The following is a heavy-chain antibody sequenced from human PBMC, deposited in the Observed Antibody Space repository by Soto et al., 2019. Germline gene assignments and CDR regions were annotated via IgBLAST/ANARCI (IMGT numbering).Heavy chain of an antibody. J-gene: IGHJ4*02. CDR3: ARQIYDSDPGPKCQYYFDS. D-gene: IGHD5-12*01. Sequence: GESLKISRKGSGYSFAGYWITWLRQKPGKGLEWMGRIDPSDSHTYYSPSFRGHVTISATTSITTVFLQWSSLRASDTAMYHCARQIYDSDPGPKCQYYFDSWGQGT. V-gene: IGHV5-10-1*01. CDR2: IDPSDSHT. CDR1: GYSFAGYW.